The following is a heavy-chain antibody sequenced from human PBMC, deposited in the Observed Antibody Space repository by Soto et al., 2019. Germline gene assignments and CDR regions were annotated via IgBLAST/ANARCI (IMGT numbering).Heavy chain of an antibody. CDR1: GGSISSGGYS. V-gene: IGHV4-30-2*01. CDR2: IYHSGST. D-gene: IGHD2-8*01. J-gene: IGHJ5*02. Sequence: SETLSLTCAVSGGSISSGGYSWSWIRQPPGKGLEWIGYIYHSGSTYYNPSLKSRVTISVDRSKNQFSLKLSSVTAADTAVYYCARRIAYCTNGVCLNWFDPWGQGTLVTVS. CDR3: ARRIAYCTNGVCLNWFDP.